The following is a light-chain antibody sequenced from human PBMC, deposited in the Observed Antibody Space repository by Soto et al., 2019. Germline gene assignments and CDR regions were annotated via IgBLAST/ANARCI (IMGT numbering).Light chain of an antibody. CDR1: SSDVGLYNL. CDR3: CSYAASGSLL. V-gene: IGLV2-23*02. CDR2: EVN. Sequence: QSALTQPRSVSGSPGQSITISCTGTSSDVGLYNLVSWYQQHPGKAPKFMIYEVNKRSSGISFRFSGSKSGNTASLTISGLQAEDEADYYCCSYAASGSLLFGGGTQLTVL. J-gene: IGLJ2*01.